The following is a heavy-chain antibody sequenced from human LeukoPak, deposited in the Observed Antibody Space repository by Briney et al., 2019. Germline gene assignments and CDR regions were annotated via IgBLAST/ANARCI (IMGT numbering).Heavy chain of an antibody. Sequence: SVKVSCKASGYTFTNYYMHWVRQAPGQGLEWMGGIIPIFGTANYAQKFQGRVTITADESTSTAYMELSSLRSEDTAVYYCARVDSSSWYSNYYYGMDVWGQGTTVTVSS. D-gene: IGHD6-13*01. V-gene: IGHV1-69*13. CDR2: IIPIFGTA. CDR1: GYTFTNYY. CDR3: ARVDSSSWYSNYYYGMDV. J-gene: IGHJ6*02.